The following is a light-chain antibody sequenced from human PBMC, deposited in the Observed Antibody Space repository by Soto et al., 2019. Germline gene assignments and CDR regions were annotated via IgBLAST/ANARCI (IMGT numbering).Light chain of an antibody. Sequence: QSALTQPASVSGSPGQSITISCTGTSSDVGGHNYVSWYQQHPGKAPKLMIYEVSNRPSGVSNRFSSSKSGITASLTISGLQAEDEADYYCSSYTSTSTPWVFGGGTKVTVL. J-gene: IGLJ2*01. CDR1: SSDVGGHNY. V-gene: IGLV2-14*01. CDR2: EVS. CDR3: SSYTSTSTPWV.